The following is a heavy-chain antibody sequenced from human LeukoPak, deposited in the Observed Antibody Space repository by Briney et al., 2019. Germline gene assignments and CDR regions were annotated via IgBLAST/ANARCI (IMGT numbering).Heavy chain of an antibody. CDR3: ARGYSGSYSPSYFDY. D-gene: IGHD1-26*01. J-gene: IGHJ4*02. CDR2: IKQDGSEK. V-gene: IGHV3-7*04. Sequence: TNSDYYWDWIRQSPGKGLEWVANIKQDGSEKYYVDSVKGRFTISRDNAKNPLYLQMNSLRAEDTAVYYCARGYSGSYSPSYFDYWGQGTLVTVSS. CDR1: TNSDYY.